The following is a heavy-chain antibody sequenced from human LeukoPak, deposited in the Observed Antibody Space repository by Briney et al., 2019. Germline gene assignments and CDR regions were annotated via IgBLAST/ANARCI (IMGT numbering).Heavy chain of an antibody. CDR3: AKDFTPDGIWDIDY. CDR1: GFTVSSNY. CDR2: ISGSGGST. D-gene: IGHD1-14*01. Sequence: PGGSLRLSCAASGFTVSSNYMSWVRQAPGKGLEWVSAISGSGGSTYYADSVKGRFTISRDNSKNTLYLQMNSLRAEDTAVYYCAKDFTPDGIWDIDYWGRGTLITVSS. J-gene: IGHJ4*02. V-gene: IGHV3-23*01.